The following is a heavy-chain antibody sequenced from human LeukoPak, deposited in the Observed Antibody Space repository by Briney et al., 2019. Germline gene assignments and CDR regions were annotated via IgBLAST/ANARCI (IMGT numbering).Heavy chain of an antibody. CDR2: INHSGST. CDR1: GGSFSGYY. J-gene: IGHJ4*02. D-gene: IGHD4-17*01. Sequence: PSETLSLTCAVYGGSFSGYYWGWIRQPPGKGLEWIGEINHSGSTNYNPSLKSRVTISVDTSKNQFSLKLSSVTAADTAVYYCARGSLRSLDYWGQGTLVTVSS. CDR3: ARGSLRSLDY. V-gene: IGHV4-34*01.